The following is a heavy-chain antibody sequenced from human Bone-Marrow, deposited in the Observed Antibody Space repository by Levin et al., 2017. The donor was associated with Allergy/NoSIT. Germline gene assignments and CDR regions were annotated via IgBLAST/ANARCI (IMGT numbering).Heavy chain of an antibody. V-gene: IGHV3-30*04. CDR1: GFTFSSYA. J-gene: IGHJ6*02. CDR2: ISYDGSNK. Sequence: GGSLRLSCVASGFTFSSYAMHWVRQAPGKGLEWVAVISYDGSNKYYADSVKGRFTISRDNSKNTLYLQMNSLRAEDTAVYYCARGDGYYDFWSVPLGGYYYGMDVWGQGTTVTVSS. CDR3: ARGDGYYDFWSVPLGGYYYGMDV. D-gene: IGHD3-3*01.